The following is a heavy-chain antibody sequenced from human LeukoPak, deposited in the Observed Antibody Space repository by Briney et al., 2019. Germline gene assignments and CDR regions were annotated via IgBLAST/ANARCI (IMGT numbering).Heavy chain of an antibody. J-gene: IGHJ3*02. CDR1: GFTFSSYA. D-gene: IGHD3-22*01. V-gene: IGHV3-30-3*01. CDR2: ISYDGSNK. Sequence: GRSLRLSCAASGFTFSSYAMHWVRQAPGKGLEWVAVISYDGSNKYYADSVKGRFTISRDNSKNTLYLQMNSLRAEDTAVYYCARVMGDYYASGAPRAFDIWGQGTMVTVSS. CDR3: ARVMGDYYASGAPRAFDI.